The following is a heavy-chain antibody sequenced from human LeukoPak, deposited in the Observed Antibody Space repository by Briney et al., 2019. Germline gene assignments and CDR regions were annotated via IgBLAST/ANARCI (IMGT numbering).Heavy chain of an antibody. CDR2: IYPRDSDT. CDR3: ARLLAAPYYINY. Sequence: GESLKISCKGSGYKFTNYWIAWVRQMPGQGLEWLGIIYPRDSDTRYSPSFQGQVTISVDTSIATAYLQWSSVRASDTAMYYCARLLAAPYYINYWGQGTLVTVSS. V-gene: IGHV5-51*01. CDR1: GYKFTNYW. J-gene: IGHJ4*02. D-gene: IGHD6-25*01.